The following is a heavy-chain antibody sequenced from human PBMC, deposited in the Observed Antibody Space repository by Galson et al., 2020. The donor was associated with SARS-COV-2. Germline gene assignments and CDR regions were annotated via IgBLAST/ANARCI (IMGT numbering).Heavy chain of an antibody. J-gene: IGHJ2*01. Sequence: SETLSLTCTVPDGSITSSIYYWGWIRQPPGHGLEWIGSFYYSGTSKYNPSLKSRVTMSVDTSKNHFSLKLTSVTAADTAVYYCARQPHYYDNKGSYYWSFDLWGRGTLVTVSS. D-gene: IGHD3-22*01. CDR3: ARQPHYYDNKGSYYWSFDL. CDR1: DGSITSSIYY. CDR2: FYYSGTS. V-gene: IGHV4-39*01.